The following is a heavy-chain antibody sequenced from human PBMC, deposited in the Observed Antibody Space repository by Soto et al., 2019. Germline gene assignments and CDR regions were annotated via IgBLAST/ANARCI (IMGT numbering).Heavy chain of an antibody. D-gene: IGHD6-19*01. CDR2: ISWNSGSI. J-gene: IGHJ4*02. Sequence: EVQLVESGGGLVQPGRSLRLSCAASGFTFDDYAMHWVRQAPGKGLEWVSGISWNSGSIGYADSVKGRFTISRDNAKNSLYLQMNSLRAEDMALYYCAISGLGRGYWGQGTLVTVSS. CDR1: GFTFDDYA. CDR3: AISGLGRGY. V-gene: IGHV3-9*03.